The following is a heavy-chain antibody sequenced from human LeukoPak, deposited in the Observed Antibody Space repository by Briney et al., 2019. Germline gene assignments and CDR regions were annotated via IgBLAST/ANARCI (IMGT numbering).Heavy chain of an antibody. J-gene: IGHJ4*02. V-gene: IGHV4-59*01. CDR1: GGSISSYY. D-gene: IGHD3-22*01. Sequence: SETLSLTCTVSGGSISSYYWSWIRQPPGKGLEWIGYIYYSGSTNYNPSLKSRVTISVDTSKNQFSLKLSSVTAADTAVYYCARYYYDSSGYYSFDYWGQGTLVTVSS. CDR2: IYYSGST. CDR3: ARYYYDSSGYYSFDY.